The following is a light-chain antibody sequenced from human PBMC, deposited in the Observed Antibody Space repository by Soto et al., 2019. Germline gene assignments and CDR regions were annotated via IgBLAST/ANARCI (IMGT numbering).Light chain of an antibody. CDR2: GAS. Sequence: EIVLTQSPGTQSLSPGERATLSCRASQSVANSYLAWDQQKPGQAPRLLIYGASSRATGIPDRFSGSGSGTDFTLTISRLESDDFAVYYCQQYGTLITFGQGTRLEI. CDR3: QQYGTLIT. J-gene: IGKJ5*01. V-gene: IGKV3-20*01. CDR1: QSVANSY.